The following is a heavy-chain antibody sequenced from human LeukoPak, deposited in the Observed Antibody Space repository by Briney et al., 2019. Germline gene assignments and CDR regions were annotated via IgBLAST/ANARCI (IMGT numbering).Heavy chain of an antibody. CDR3: ARVGDYDYVWGSYRYFDY. Sequence: GGSLRLSCAASGFTFDDYGMSWVRQAPGKGLEWVSGINWNGGSTGYADSVKGRFTISRDNAKNSLYLQMNSLRAEDTALYYCARVGDYDYVWGSYRYFDYWGQGTLVTVSS. CDR1: GFTFDDYG. V-gene: IGHV3-20*04. J-gene: IGHJ4*02. CDR2: INWNGGST. D-gene: IGHD3-16*02.